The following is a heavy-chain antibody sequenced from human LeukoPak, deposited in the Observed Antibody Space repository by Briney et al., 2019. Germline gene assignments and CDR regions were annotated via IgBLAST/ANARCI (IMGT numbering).Heavy chain of an antibody. CDR2: IIPIFGTA. CDR1: GGTFSSYA. CDR3: ARETSAFVPADTYMDV. J-gene: IGHJ6*03. D-gene: IGHD2-2*01. Sequence: ASVKVSRKASGGTFSSYAISWVRQAPGQGLEWMGGIIPIFGTANYAQKFQGRVTITTDESTSTAYMELSSLRSEDTAVYYCARETSAFVPADTYMDVWGKGTTVTVSS. V-gene: IGHV1-69*05.